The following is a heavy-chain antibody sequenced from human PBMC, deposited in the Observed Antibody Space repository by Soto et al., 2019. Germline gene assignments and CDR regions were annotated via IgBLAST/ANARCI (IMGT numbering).Heavy chain of an antibody. CDR2: FIPIFGTA. J-gene: IGHJ6*02. D-gene: IGHD1-7*01. CDR3: ARVKGGHWSYAYYHFGRDV. V-gene: IGHV1-69*13. CDR1: GGTFSSYA. Sequence: SVKVSGKASGGTFSSYAISWVRQAPGQGLEWMGGFIPIFGTASYAQKFQGRVTITADESTSTAYMELSSLRSEDTAVYYCARVKGGHWSYAYYHFGRDVCGRVTTV.